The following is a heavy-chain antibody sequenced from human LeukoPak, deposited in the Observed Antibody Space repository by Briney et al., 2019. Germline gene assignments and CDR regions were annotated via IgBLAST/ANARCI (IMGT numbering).Heavy chain of an antibody. V-gene: IGHV3-23*01. Sequence: GGSLRLSCAASGFTFSSYAMSWVRRAPGKGLEWVSAISGSGGSTYYADSVKGRFTISRDNSKNTLYLQMNSLRDEDTAVYYCARDRYYYDSSGDAFDIWGQGTMVTVSS. CDR2: ISGSGGST. D-gene: IGHD3-22*01. J-gene: IGHJ3*02. CDR1: GFTFSSYA. CDR3: ARDRYYYDSSGDAFDI.